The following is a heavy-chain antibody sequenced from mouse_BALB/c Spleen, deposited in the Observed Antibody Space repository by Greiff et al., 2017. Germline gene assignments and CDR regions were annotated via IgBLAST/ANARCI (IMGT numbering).Heavy chain of an antibody. Sequence: VQGVESGPGLVAPSQSLSITCTVSGFSLTSYDISWIRQPPGKGLEWLGVIWTGGGTNYNSAFMSRLSISKDNSKSQVFLKMNSLQTDDTAIYYCVRDGDDERFDYWGQGTTLTVSS. V-gene: IGHV2-9-2*01. CDR2: IWTGGGT. J-gene: IGHJ2*01. CDR1: GFSLTSYD. CDR3: VRDGDDERFDY.